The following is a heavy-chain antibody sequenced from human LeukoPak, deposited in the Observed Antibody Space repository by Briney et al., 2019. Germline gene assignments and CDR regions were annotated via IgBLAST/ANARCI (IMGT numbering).Heavy chain of an antibody. Sequence: ASVKVSCKTSGYPFTTWEINWERQAAGQGLEWMVWVHPNSGNTAYAQKFQGRVTMTRDTSISTAYMELSGLRFDDTAVYFCARGPRNDPWGQGTLVTVSS. CDR3: ARGPRNDP. CDR2: VHPNSGNT. CDR1: GYPFTTWE. D-gene: IGHD1-14*01. V-gene: IGHV1-8*01. J-gene: IGHJ5*02.